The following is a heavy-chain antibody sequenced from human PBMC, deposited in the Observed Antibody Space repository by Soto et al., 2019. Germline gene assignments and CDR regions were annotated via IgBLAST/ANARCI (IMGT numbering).Heavy chain of an antibody. Sequence: GASVKVSCKASGYTFPSYYMHWVRQAPGQGLEWMGIINPSGGSTSYAQKFQGRVTMTRDTSTSTVYMELSSLRSEDTAVHYCARGNGRYYGSGSYSDYFDYWGQGTLVTVSS. CDR3: ARGNGRYYGSGSYSDYFDY. J-gene: IGHJ4*02. CDR1: GYTFPSYY. D-gene: IGHD3-10*01. V-gene: IGHV1-46*01. CDR2: INPSGGST.